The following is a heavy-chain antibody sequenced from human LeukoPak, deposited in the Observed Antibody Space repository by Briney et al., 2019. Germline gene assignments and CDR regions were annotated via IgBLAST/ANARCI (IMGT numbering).Heavy chain of an antibody. J-gene: IGHJ2*01. CDR3: ARLDYDSSGSYWYFDL. V-gene: IGHV3-11*01. CDR1: GFTFSDYY. CDR2: VSDSAITT. Sequence: GGSLRLSCAASGFTFSDYYMGWVRQAPGKGLEWVSYVSDSAITTNYADSVKGRFTISRDNSKKSMLLQMNSLRAEDTAVYFCARLDYDSSGSYWYFDLWGRGTLVPVFS. D-gene: IGHD3-22*01.